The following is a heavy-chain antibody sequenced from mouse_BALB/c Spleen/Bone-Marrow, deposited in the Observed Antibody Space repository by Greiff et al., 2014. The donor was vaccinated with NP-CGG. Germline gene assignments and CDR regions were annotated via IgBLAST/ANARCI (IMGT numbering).Heavy chain of an antibody. Sequence: QVQLQQSGAELVRPGTAVNVSCKASGYAFTNYLIEWVKQRPGQGLEWIGVINPGSGGANYNEKFKGKATLTADKSSSTAYMQLSRLTSDDSAVYFCARFGRYYFDYWGQGTTLTVSS. CDR2: INPGSGGA. V-gene: IGHV1-54*01. CDR3: ARFGRYYFDY. CDR1: GYAFTNYL. J-gene: IGHJ2*01.